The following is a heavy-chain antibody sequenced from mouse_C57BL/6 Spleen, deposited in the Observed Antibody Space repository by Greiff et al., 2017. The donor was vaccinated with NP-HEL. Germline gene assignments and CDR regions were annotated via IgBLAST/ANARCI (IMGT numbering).Heavy chain of an antibody. J-gene: IGHJ2*01. Sequence: VQLQQSGAELVRPGTSVKVSCKASGYAFTNYLIEWVKQRPGQGLEWIGVINPGSGGTNYNEKFKGKATLTADKSSSTAYMQLSSLTSEDSAVYFCARSYYYGSSDYWGQGTTLTVSS. D-gene: IGHD1-1*01. V-gene: IGHV1-54*01. CDR2: INPGSGGT. CDR1: GYAFTNYL. CDR3: ARSYYYGSSDY.